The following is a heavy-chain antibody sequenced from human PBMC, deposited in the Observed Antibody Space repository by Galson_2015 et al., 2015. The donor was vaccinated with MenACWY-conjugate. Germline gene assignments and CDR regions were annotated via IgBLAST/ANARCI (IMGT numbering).Heavy chain of an antibody. CDR3: AKDLRVVNGNAFDI. CDR1: EFTFSSYG. D-gene: IGHD2-15*01. J-gene: IGHJ3*02. V-gene: IGHV3-30*02. CDR2: LRCVGSNQ. Sequence: SLRLSCEASEFTFSSYGMHWVRQAPGKGLEWVAYLRCVGSNQFYGDSVKGRFSISRDNSKNTLYLQMNSLRADDTAVYYCAKDLRVVNGNAFDIWGQGTMVTVSS.